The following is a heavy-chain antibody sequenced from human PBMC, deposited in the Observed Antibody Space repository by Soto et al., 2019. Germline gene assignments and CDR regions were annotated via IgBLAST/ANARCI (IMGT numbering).Heavy chain of an antibody. Sequence: QVQLVQSGAEVKKPGASVKVSCKASGYTFTSYAISWVRQAPGQGLEWMGGIIPIFGTANYAQKVQGRFTITADEATGTAYMELSSLRSEDTAVDYGASCRYSYGTRLYFDYWGQGTLVTVSS. J-gene: IGHJ4*02. D-gene: IGHD5-18*01. CDR3: ASCRYSYGTRLYFDY. CDR2: IIPIFGTA. CDR1: GYTFTSYA. V-gene: IGHV1-69*01.